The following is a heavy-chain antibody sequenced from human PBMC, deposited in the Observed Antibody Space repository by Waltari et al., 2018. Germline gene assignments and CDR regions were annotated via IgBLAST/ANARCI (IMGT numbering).Heavy chain of an antibody. CDR2: ISWDGTNT. Sequence: ELQLVESGGAVVQPGGSLRLSCAASGFTFDDHAMHWVRQAPGKGVGWVSVISWDGTNTDYVDAVKGRFTISRDNSKSTLYLQMSSLRAEDTALYYCVKGRYYDFWSAYPDYWGQGTLVTVSS. V-gene: IGHV3-43D*04. CDR1: GFTFDDHA. CDR3: VKGRYYDFWSAYPDY. D-gene: IGHD3-3*01. J-gene: IGHJ4*02.